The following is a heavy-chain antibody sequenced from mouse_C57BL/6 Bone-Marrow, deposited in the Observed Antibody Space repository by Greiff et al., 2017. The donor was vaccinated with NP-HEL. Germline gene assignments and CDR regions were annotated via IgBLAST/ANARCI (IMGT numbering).Heavy chain of an antibody. D-gene: IGHD1-1*01. J-gene: IGHJ1*03. CDR3: ARMGPLYYVSTYWYFAV. CDR1: GYTFTSYG. V-gene: IGHV1-81*01. CDR2: IYPRSGNT. Sequence: VQLKESGAELARPGASVKLSCKASGYTFTSYGISWVKQRTGQGLEWIGEIYPRSGNTYYNEKFKGKATLTADKSSSTAYMELRSLTSEDSAVSFCARMGPLYYVSTYWYFAVWGTGTTVTVSS.